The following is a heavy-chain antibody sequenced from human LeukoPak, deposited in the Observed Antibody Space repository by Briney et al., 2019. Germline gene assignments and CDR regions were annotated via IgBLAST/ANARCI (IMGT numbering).Heavy chain of an antibody. CDR2: IRHDGSIK. Sequence: GGSLRLSCAASGFIFSAYGMYWVRQAPGKGLEWVAFIRHDGSIKNYADSVKGRPTISRDNSKNTLYLQMNSLRAEDTAVYYCAKDSLADIDYWGQGTLVTVSS. D-gene: IGHD3-16*01. CDR3: AKDSLADIDY. V-gene: IGHV3-30*02. CDR1: GFIFSAYG. J-gene: IGHJ4*02.